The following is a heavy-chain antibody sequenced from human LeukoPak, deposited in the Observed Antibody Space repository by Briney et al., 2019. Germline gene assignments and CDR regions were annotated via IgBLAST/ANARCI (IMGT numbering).Heavy chain of an antibody. Sequence: PGGSLRLSCAASGFTFRNYPMSWVRQAPGKGLEWVSGISGSGGSSYYADSVKGRFTISRDNAKNSLYLQMNSLRAEDTAVYYCASSTGTGAFDIWGQGTMVTVSS. V-gene: IGHV3-23*01. J-gene: IGHJ3*02. CDR1: GFTFRNYP. CDR3: ASSTGTGAFDI. CDR2: ISGSGGSS. D-gene: IGHD1-1*01.